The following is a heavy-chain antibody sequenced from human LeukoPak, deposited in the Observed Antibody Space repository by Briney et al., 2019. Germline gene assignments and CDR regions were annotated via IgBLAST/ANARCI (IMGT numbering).Heavy chain of an antibody. CDR2: IRYDGSNK. J-gene: IGHJ4*02. Sequence: PGGSLRLSCAASGFTFSSYGMHWVRQAPGKGLEWVAFIRYDGSNKYYADSVKGRFTISRDNSKNTLYLQMNSLRAEDTAVYYCAYGYSGCDYCFDYWGQGTLVTVSS. CDR3: AYGYSGCDYCFDY. V-gene: IGHV3-30*02. D-gene: IGHD5-12*01. CDR1: GFTFSSYG.